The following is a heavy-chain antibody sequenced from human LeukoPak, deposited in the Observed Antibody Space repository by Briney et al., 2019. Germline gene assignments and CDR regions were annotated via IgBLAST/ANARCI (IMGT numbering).Heavy chain of an antibody. CDR3: ARDLAGHYYGSGSSFDY. D-gene: IGHD3-10*01. Sequence: GGSLRLSCAASGFTFSNYWMSWVRQAPGKGLEWVANIREDGSEKYYVDSVKGQFTISRDNAKNSLFLQMDSLRAEDTAVYYCARDLAGHYYGSGSSFDYWGQGALVTVS. CDR1: GFTFSNYW. CDR2: IREDGSEK. J-gene: IGHJ4*02. V-gene: IGHV3-7*01.